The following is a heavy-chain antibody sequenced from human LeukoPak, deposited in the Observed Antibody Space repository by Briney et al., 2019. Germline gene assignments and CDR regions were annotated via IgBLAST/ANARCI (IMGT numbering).Heavy chain of an antibody. J-gene: IGHJ4*02. CDR3: ARHEDGGNSLFDY. Sequence: SETLSLTCTVSGGSISSYYWSWIRQPPGKGLEWIGHIYTSGSTNYNPFLKSRVSISVDTSKNQFSLKLSSVTAADTAVYYCARHEDGGNSLFDYWGQGTLVTVSS. CDR2: IYTSGST. D-gene: IGHD4-23*01. V-gene: IGHV4-4*09. CDR1: GGSISSYY.